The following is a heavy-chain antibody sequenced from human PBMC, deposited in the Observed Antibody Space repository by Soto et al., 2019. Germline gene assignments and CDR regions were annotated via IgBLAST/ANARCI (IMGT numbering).Heavy chain of an antibody. CDR1: GFTFSSYA. J-gene: IGHJ4*02. Sequence: EVQLLESGGGLVQPGGSLRLSCTASGFTFSSYAMNWVRQAPGKGLEWDSVISGSGGSTYYADSVKGRFTTSRDHSKNTLYLQMNSLRAEDTAVYYCASRTSGWYFDYWGQGTLVTVAS. D-gene: IGHD6-19*01. CDR2: ISGSGGST. CDR3: ASRTSGWYFDY. V-gene: IGHV3-23*01.